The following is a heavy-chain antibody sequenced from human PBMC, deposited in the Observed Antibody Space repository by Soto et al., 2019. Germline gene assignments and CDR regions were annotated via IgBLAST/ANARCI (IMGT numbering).Heavy chain of an antibody. Sequence: QVQLQESGPGLVKPSETLSLTCTVSGGSISSYYWSWIRQPAGKGLEWIGRIYTRGSTNYNPSLKSRVTMSVDTSNNQFSLKLSSVTAADTAVYYCARDRMGSSGWPFGSWFDPWGQGTLVTVSS. CDR3: ARDRMGSSGWPFGSWFDP. D-gene: IGHD6-19*01. V-gene: IGHV4-4*07. CDR1: GGSISSYY. CDR2: IYTRGST. J-gene: IGHJ5*02.